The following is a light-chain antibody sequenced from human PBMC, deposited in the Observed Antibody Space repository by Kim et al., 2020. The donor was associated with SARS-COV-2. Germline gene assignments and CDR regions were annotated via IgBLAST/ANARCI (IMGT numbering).Light chain of an antibody. Sequence: DIQMTQSPSTLSASVGDRVTITCRASQDIDTYLAWYQQKPGKAPNLLIYKASSLESGVPSRFSGSGSGTGFTLTISSLQPDDFATYYCQHYRRYPYTCGQGTKLEI. CDR2: KAS. V-gene: IGKV1-5*03. CDR3: QHYRRYPYT. CDR1: QDIDTY. J-gene: IGKJ2*01.